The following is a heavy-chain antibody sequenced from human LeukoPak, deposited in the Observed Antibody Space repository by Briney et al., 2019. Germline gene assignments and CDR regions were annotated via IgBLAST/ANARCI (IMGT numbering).Heavy chain of an antibody. CDR3: AKAKYYYEGGDY. Sequence: QTGGSLRLSCAASGFTFDDYAKHWVRQAPGKGLEWVSLISGDGGSTYYADSMKGRFTISRDNSKNSLYLQMNSLRTEDTAFYFCAKAKYYYEGGDYWGQGTLVTVSS. CDR1: GFTFDDYA. CDR2: ISGDGGST. V-gene: IGHV3-43*02. D-gene: IGHD3-22*01. J-gene: IGHJ4*02.